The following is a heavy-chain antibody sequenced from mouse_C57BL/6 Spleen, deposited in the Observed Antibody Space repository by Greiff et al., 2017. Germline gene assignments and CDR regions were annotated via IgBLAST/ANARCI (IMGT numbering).Heavy chain of an antibody. CDR2: FHPYNDDT. CDR3: ARRCYYGSSGRDYAMDY. V-gene: IGHV1-47*01. CDR1: GYTFTTYP. J-gene: IGHJ4*01. D-gene: IGHD1-1*01. Sequence: QVQLQESGAELVKPGASVKMSCKASGYTFTTYPIEWMKQNHGKSLEWIGNFHPYNDDTKYNEKFKGKATLTVEKSSSTVYLELSRLTSDDSAVYYCARRCYYGSSGRDYAMDYWGQGTSVTVSS.